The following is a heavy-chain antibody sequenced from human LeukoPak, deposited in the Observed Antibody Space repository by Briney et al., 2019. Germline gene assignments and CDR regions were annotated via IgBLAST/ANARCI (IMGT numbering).Heavy chain of an antibody. CDR2: IKQDGSEK. V-gene: IGHV3-7*01. CDR3: GKDRHFSGGSLIDY. CDR1: GFTFSSYW. J-gene: IGHJ4*02. Sequence: GGSLRLSCAASGFTFSSYWMSWVRQAPGKGLEWVANIKQDGSEKYYVDSVKGRFTISRDNAKNSLYLQMNSLRAEDTAVYYCGKDRHFSGGSLIDYWGQGTLVTVSS. D-gene: IGHD2-15*01.